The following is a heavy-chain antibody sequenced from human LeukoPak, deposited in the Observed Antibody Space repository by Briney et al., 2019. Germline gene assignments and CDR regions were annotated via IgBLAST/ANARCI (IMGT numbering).Heavy chain of an antibody. J-gene: IGHJ4*02. D-gene: IGHD1-26*01. V-gene: IGHV3-48*03. Sequence: GGSLRLSCAPSVFAFSRYEMNWVRDAPEGGLEWVSYIWSTSNTIYYADSVKGRFTISRDNAKNSLFLQMTNLRAEYMAVYYCASLSIEVYSGSSRGDFDYWGQGTLVTVSS. CDR3: ASLSIEVYSGSSRGDFDY. CDR2: IWSTSNTI. CDR1: VFAFSRYE.